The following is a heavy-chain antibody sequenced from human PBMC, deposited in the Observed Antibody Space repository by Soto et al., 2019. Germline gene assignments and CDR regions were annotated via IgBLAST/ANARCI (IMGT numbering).Heavy chain of an antibody. CDR1: GYIFNDYA. Sequence: ASVKVSCKASGYIFNDYAINWVRQAPGQRLEWMGWINPANGNTKYSQKFQGRVTITRDTSASTAYMELRSLRSEYTAVYYCETRSPVFDFWGQGTLVTVSS. CDR2: INPANGNT. V-gene: IGHV1-3*01. CDR3: ETRSPVFDF. J-gene: IGHJ4*02.